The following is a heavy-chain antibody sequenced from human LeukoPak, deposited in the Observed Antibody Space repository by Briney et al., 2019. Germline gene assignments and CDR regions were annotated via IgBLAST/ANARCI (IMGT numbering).Heavy chain of an antibody. J-gene: IGHJ5*02. CDR3: ERVRGHSPNFFDA. CDR1: GFTFTSFE. D-gene: IGHD2/OR15-2a*01. Sequence: PGRSLRLSCAASGFTFTSFEMNWIRQAPGKGLERVSYISSTGTTKYYADSLKGRFTIFRDNAKSSLYLQMNSLRVEDTGVYYCERVRGHSPNFFDAWGQGTLVTV. CDR2: ISSTGTTK. V-gene: IGHV3-48*03.